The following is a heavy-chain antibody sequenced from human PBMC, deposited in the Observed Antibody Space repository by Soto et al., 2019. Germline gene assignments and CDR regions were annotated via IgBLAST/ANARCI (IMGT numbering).Heavy chain of an antibody. CDR1: GFIFSSYG. CDR3: AKDRTYYDILTGYYKGYFDY. J-gene: IGHJ4*02. D-gene: IGHD3-9*01. CDR2: VSYDGGNK. Sequence: PGGSLRLSCAASGFIFSSYGMLWVRQAPAKGLEGVAFVSYDGGNKDYAESVKGRFSISRDNSKNTLYLQMNSLRAEDTAVYYCAKDRTYYDILTGYYKGYFDYWGQGTLVTVSS. V-gene: IGHV3-30*02.